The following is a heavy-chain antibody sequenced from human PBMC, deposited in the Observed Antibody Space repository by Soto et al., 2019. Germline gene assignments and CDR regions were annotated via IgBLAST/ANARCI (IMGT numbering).Heavy chain of an antibody. V-gene: IGHV3-53*01. CDR1: GFTVSSNY. CDR3: AREWELPNYYGMDV. J-gene: IGHJ6*02. Sequence: GGSLRLSCAASGFTVSSNYMSWVRQAPGKWLEWVSVIYSGGSTYYADSVKGRFTISRDNSKNTVHLQMNSLRAEDTAVYYCAREWELPNYYGMDVWGQGTTVNVSS. CDR2: IYSGGST. D-gene: IGHD1-26*01.